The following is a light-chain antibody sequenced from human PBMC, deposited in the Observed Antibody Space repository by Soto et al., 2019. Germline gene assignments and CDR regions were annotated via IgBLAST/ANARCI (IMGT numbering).Light chain of an antibody. CDR1: QSISSY. CDR3: QQCYSTPQT. Sequence: DIQMTQSPSSLSASVGDRVTITCRASQSISSYLNWYQQKPGKAPKLLIYTASSLQSGVPSRFSGSGSGTDFTLTISSLQPVDFATYYCQQCYSTPQTFGQGTKVDI. CDR2: TAS. V-gene: IGKV1-39*01. J-gene: IGKJ1*01.